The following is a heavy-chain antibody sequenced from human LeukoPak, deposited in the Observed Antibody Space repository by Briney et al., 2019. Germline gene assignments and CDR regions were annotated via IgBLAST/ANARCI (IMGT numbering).Heavy chain of an antibody. J-gene: IGHJ4*02. V-gene: IGHV3-23*01. Sequence: GGSLRLSCAASGFTFSSYAMSWVRQAPGKGLEWVSAISGSGGSTYYADSVKGRFTISRDNSKNTLYLQMNSLRAEDTAVYYCAKPSLSRVRYQEGGVFDYWGQGTLVTVSS. CDR2: ISGSGGST. D-gene: IGHD2-2*01. CDR1: GFTFSSYA. CDR3: AKPSLSRVRYQEGGVFDY.